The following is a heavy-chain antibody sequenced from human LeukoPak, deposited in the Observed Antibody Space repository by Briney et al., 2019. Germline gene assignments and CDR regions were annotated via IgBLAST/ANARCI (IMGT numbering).Heavy chain of an antibody. CDR2: ISSGSGYI. CDR3: TREGPNDAFDI. J-gene: IGHJ3*02. CDR1: GFTFSSYS. V-gene: IGHV3-21*01. Sequence: GGSLRLSCATSGFTFSSYSMDWVRQAPGKGLEWVSSISSGSGYIYYADSVKGRFTISRDNAKNSVYLLMNNLRAEDTAVYYCTREGPNDAFDIWGQGTMVTVSS.